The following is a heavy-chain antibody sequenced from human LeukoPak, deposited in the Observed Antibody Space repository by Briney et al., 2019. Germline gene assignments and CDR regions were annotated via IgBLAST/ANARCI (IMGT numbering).Heavy chain of an antibody. CDR1: GGSFTGYY. J-gene: IGHJ4*02. Sequence: SETLSLTCAVYGGSFTGYYWSWIRQPPGKGLEWIGEINHSGSTNYNPSLKSRVTISVDTSKNQFSLKLSSVTAADTAVYYCARDYYDSSGLYYFDYWGQGTLVTVSS. CDR2: INHSGST. D-gene: IGHD3-22*01. CDR3: ARDYYDSSGLYYFDY. V-gene: IGHV4-34*01.